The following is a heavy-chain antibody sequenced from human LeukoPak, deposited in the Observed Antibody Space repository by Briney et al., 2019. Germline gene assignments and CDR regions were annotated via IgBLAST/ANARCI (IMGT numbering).Heavy chain of an antibody. D-gene: IGHD3-22*01. CDR1: GFTFSIYA. CDR2: ITSRGEST. Sequence: GGSLRLSCAASGFTFSIYAMSWVRQAPGKGLQWVSSITSRGESTWYVDSVKGRFTITRDNSENTLYPQMHSLRAEDTAAYYCARDRPNYYGSDGHYYRRDGDYWGRGTLVSVSS. J-gene: IGHJ4*02. CDR3: ARDRPNYYGSDGHYYRRDGDY. V-gene: IGHV3-23*01.